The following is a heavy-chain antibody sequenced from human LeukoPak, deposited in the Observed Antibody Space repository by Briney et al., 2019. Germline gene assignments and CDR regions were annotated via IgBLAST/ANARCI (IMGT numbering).Heavy chain of an antibody. CDR3: ARDQRGHFDY. CDR2: ISYDGSNK. CDR1: GFTFSSYA. D-gene: IGHD5-12*01. V-gene: IGHV3-30*01. J-gene: IGHJ4*02. Sequence: GSLSLSCAASGFTFSSYAMHWVRQAPGKGLEWVAVISYDGSNKYYADSVKGRFTISRDNSKNTLYLQMNSLRAEDTAVYYCARDQRGHFDYWGQGTLVTVSS.